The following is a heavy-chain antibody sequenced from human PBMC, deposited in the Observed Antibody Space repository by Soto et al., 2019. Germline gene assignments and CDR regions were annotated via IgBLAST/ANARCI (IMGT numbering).Heavy chain of an antibody. CDR2: ISGSGGST. V-gene: IGHV3-23*01. Sequence: GGSLRLSCAASGFTFSSYAMSWVRQAPGKGLEWVSAISGSGGSTYYADSVKGRFTISRDNSKNTLYLQMNSLRAEDTAVYYCAKWGAVAGRGPYYYGMDVWGQGTTVTVSS. D-gene: IGHD6-19*01. J-gene: IGHJ6*02. CDR1: GFTFSSYA. CDR3: AKWGAVAGRGPYYYGMDV.